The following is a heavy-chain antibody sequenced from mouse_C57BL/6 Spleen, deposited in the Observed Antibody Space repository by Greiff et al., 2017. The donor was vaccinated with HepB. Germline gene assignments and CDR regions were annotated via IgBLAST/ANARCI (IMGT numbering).Heavy chain of an antibody. CDR2: IDPSDSYT. J-gene: IGHJ3*01. CDR1: GYTFTSYW. V-gene: IGHV1-50*01. D-gene: IGHD1-1*01. CDR3: ARLNYGSSPFFGY. Sequence: QVQLQQPGAELVKPGASVKLSCKASGYTFTSYWMQWVKQRPGQGLEWIGEIDPSDSYTNYNQKFKGKATLTVDTSSSTAYMQLSSLTSEDSAVYYCARLNYGSSPFFGYWGQGTLVTVSA.